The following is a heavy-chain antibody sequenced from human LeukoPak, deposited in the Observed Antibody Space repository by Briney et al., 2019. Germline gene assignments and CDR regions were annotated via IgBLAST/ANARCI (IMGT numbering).Heavy chain of an antibody. J-gene: IGHJ4*02. D-gene: IGHD6-19*01. Sequence: SETLSLTCTVSGASMRCFYWSWIRQPPGKGLEWIGYIYYSGITNYNPSLNSRVTISVDTSKNQFSLKLSSVTAADTAVYYCATQGSGSRAAFDYLGQGTLVTVSS. V-gene: IGHV4-59*08. CDR1: GASMRCFY. CDR2: IYYSGIT. CDR3: ATQGSGSRAAFDY.